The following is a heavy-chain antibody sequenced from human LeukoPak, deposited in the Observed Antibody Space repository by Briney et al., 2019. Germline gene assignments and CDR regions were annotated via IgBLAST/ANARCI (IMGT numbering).Heavy chain of an antibody. CDR1: GGSISSGGYY. V-gene: IGHV4-31*03. J-gene: IGHJ4*02. CDR3: ARDGDSSGSHPHY. Sequence: QVQLQESGPGLVKPSETLSLTCTVSGGSISSGGYYWSWIRQHPGKGLEWIGYIDYSGTTYYNPSLKSRLIMSVDTSKNQFSLKLTSVTAADTAVYYCARDGDSSGSHPHYWGQGTLVTVSS. D-gene: IGHD3-10*01. CDR2: IDYSGTT.